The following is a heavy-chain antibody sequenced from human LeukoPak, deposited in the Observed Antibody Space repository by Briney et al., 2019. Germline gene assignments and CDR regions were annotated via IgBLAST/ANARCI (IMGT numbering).Heavy chain of an antibody. Sequence: PSETLSLTCTVSGVSPSSGYGSWIRQPAGRGLEWMGRISTSVPTYYNPSLKSRVTMSLDTSENQVSLKVNSVTAADTAVYYCARGYGSGSYSTWGQGTLVTVSS. J-gene: IGHJ5*02. CDR3: ARGYGSGSYST. D-gene: IGHD3-10*01. CDR2: ISTSVPT. V-gene: IGHV4-4*07. CDR1: GVSPSSGY.